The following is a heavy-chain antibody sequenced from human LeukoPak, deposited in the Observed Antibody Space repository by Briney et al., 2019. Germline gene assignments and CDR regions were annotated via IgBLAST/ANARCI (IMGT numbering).Heavy chain of an antibody. CDR2: INHRGTT. CDR3: ARGRLGGSGSYYHNWFDP. Sequence: PSETLSLTCAVYGGSFSGYYWSWIRQPSGKGLEWIGEINHRGTTNYNPSLKSRITISLDTSKNHFSLRLSSVTAADTAVYYCARGRLGGSGSYYHNWFDPWGQGTLVTVSS. CDR1: GGSFSGYY. D-gene: IGHD3-10*01. V-gene: IGHV4-34*01. J-gene: IGHJ5*02.